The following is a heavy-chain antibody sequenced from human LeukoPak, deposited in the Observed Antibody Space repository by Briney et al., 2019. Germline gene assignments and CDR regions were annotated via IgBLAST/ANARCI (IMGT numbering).Heavy chain of an antibody. CDR1: GGSISNYY. Sequence: PSETLSLTCTISGGSISNYYWSWIRQPAGKGLEWIGRIYSSGRTNYNPSLKSRVTMSVDTSKNQFSLKLSSMTAADTAVYFCARGGYTSGWSFDYWGQGTLVTVSS. CDR3: ARGGYTSGWSFDY. D-gene: IGHD6-19*01. CDR2: IYSSGRT. J-gene: IGHJ4*02. V-gene: IGHV4-4*07.